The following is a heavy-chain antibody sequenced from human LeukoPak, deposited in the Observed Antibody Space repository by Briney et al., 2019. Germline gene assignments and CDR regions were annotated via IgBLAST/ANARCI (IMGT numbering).Heavy chain of an antibody. CDR2: ISAYNGNT. J-gene: IGHJ5*02. CDR1: GYTFTSYG. D-gene: IGHD6-13*01. CDR3: ARWYSSSWYRWFDP. V-gene: IGHV1-18*01. Sequence: ASVKVSCKASGYTFTSYGISWVRPAPGQGLEWMGWISAYNGNTNYAQKLQGRVTMTTDTSTSTAYMELRSLRSDDTAVYYCARWYSSSWYRWFDPWGQGTLVTVSS.